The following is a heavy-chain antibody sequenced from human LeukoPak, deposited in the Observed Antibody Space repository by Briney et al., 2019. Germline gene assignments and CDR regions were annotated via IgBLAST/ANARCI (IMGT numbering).Heavy chain of an antibody. Sequence: SETLSLTCTVSGGSISSGDYYWSWIRQPPGRGLEWIAYMYYSGSTYNNPSLKSRVTMSADTSKNQLSLKLSSVTAADTAVYYCATPYYYYSRIDPWGQGILVTVSS. V-gene: IGHV4-30-4*08. CDR3: ATPYYYYSRIDP. D-gene: IGHD3-22*01. J-gene: IGHJ5*02. CDR1: GGSISSGDYY. CDR2: MYYSGST.